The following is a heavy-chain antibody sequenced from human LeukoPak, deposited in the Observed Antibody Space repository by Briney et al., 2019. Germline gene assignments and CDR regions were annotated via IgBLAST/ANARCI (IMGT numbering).Heavy chain of an antibody. V-gene: IGHV3-21*01. J-gene: IGHJ4*02. CDR2: ISSSSSYI. Sequence: GGSLRLSCAASGFTFSSYSMNWVRQAPGKGLEWVSSISSSSSYIYYADSVKGRFTISRDNSKNTLYLQMNSLRAEDTAVYYCARDFLYSSGYYLVGWGQGTLVTVSS. CDR3: ARDFLYSSGYYLVG. CDR1: GFTFSSYS. D-gene: IGHD3-22*01.